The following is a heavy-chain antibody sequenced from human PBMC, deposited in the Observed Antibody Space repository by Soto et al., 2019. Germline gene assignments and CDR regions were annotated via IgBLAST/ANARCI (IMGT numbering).Heavy chain of an antibody. D-gene: IGHD5-18*01. Sequence: GASVKVSCKASGGTFSSYAISWVRQAPGQGLEWMGAIIPIFGTANYAQKFQGRVTITADESTSTAYMELSSLRSEDTAVYYCARMTAMVTPYFDYWGQGTLVTVSS. CDR2: IIPIFGTA. V-gene: IGHV1-69*13. CDR3: ARMTAMVTPYFDY. CDR1: GGTFSSYA. J-gene: IGHJ4*02.